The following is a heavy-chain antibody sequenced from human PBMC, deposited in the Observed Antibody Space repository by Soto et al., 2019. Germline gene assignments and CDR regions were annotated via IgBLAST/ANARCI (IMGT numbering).Heavy chain of an antibody. CDR3: ARGFGRDGYDYGGGEY. CDR1: GGSFSGYY. J-gene: IGHJ4*02. D-gene: IGHD5-12*01. V-gene: IGHV4-34*01. Sequence: ETLSLTCAVYGGSFSGYYWSWIRQPPGKGLEWIGEINHSGSTNYNPSLKSRVTISVDTSKNQFSLKLSSVTAADTAVYYCARGFGRDGYDYGGGEYWGQGTLVTVSS. CDR2: INHSGST.